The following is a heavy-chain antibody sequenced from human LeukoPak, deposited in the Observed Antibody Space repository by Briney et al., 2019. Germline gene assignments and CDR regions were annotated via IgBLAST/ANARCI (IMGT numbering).Heavy chain of an antibody. V-gene: IGHV3-53*04. CDR3: ARVDTVMAYYFDL. CDR1: GFTVSTNC. CDR2: FSSGGTT. Sequence: GGSLRLSCAASGFTVSTNCMTWVRQAPGKGLEWVSTFSSGGTTYYADSVMGRFTISRHNSRNPLYLQMNSLRAEDTAVYYCARVDTVMAYYFDLWGQGALVTVSS. D-gene: IGHD5-18*01. J-gene: IGHJ4*02.